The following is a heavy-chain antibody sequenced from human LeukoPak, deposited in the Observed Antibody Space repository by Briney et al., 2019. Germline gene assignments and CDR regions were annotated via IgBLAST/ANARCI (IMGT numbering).Heavy chain of an antibody. CDR2: ISGSGVST. Sequence: PGGSLRLSCAASGFTFSSYAMSWVRQAPGKGLEWVSAISGSGVSTYYADSVKGRFTISRDNSKNALYLQMNSLRADDAAVYYCAKDQGGYDSSGYYVGYWGQGTLVTVSS. CDR1: GFTFSSYA. J-gene: IGHJ4*02. V-gene: IGHV3-23*01. CDR3: AKDQGGYDSSGYYVGY. D-gene: IGHD3-22*01.